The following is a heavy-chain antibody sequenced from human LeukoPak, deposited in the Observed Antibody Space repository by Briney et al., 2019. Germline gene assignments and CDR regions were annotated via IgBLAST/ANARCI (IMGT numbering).Heavy chain of an antibody. CDR1: GYTFTGYY. CDR2: INPNSGGT. J-gene: IGHJ4*02. CDR3: ARVPPRLPAGIDY. D-gene: IGHD2-2*01. V-gene: IGHV1-2*02. Sequence: ASVKVSCKASGYTFTGYYMHWVRQAPGQGLEWMGWINPNSGGTSYAQKFQGRVTMTRDTSISTAYMELSRLRSDDTAVYYCARVPPRLPAGIDYWGQGTLVTVSS.